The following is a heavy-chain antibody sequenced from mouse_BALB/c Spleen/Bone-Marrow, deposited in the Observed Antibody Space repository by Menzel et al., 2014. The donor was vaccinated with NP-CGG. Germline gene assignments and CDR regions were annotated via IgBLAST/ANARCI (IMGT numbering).Heavy chain of an antibody. CDR2: INPNNGGT. D-gene: IGHD1-1*01. CDR1: GYTFTEYT. Sequence: VHVKQSGPELVKPGASVKISCKTSGYTFTEYTMHWVKQSHGKSLEWIGGINPNNGGTSYNQKFKGKATLTVDKSSSTAYMELRSLTSEDSAVYYCARRTTVVAYYFDYWGQGTTLTVSS. J-gene: IGHJ2*01. CDR3: ARRTTVVAYYFDY. V-gene: IGHV1-18*01.